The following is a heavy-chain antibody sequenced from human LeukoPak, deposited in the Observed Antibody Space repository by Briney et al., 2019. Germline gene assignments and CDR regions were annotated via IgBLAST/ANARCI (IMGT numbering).Heavy chain of an antibody. V-gene: IGHV4-34*01. CDR2: SNHSGST. CDR3: AAHNVEMATIQGEYDFDY. Sequence: SETLSLTCAVYGGSFSGYYWSLIRQPPGKGLEWIGESNHSGSTNYNPSLKSRVTISVDTSKNQFSLKLSSVTAADTAVYYCAAHNVEMATIQGEYDFDYWGQGTLVTVSS. D-gene: IGHD5-24*01. J-gene: IGHJ4*02. CDR1: GGSFSGYY.